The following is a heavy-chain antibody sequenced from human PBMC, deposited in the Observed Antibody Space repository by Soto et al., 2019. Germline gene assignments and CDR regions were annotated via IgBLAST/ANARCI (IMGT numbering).Heavy chain of an antibody. J-gene: IGHJ4*02. D-gene: IGHD2-2*01. CDR2: ISYDGSNK. Sequence: LRLSCAASGFTFSSYAMNWVRQAPGKGLGWVALISYDGSNKYYADSVKGRFTISRDSSKNTLYLQMNSLRAADTAVYYCGRCSSTSCHLGSDYWGQGTLVTVSS. CDR1: GFTFSSYA. V-gene: IGHV3-30-3*01. CDR3: GRCSSTSCHLGSDY.